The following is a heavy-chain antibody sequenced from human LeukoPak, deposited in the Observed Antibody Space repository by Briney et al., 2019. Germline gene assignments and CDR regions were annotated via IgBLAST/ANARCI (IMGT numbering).Heavy chain of an antibody. D-gene: IGHD2-15*01. J-gene: IGHJ5*02. CDR3: ARDSGYCSGGSCYSQSAWFDP. V-gene: IGHV1-46*01. CDR1: GYTFTSYY. CDR2: INPSGGST. Sequence: ASVKVSCKASGYTFTSYYMHWVRQAPGQGPEWMGIINPSGGSTSYAQKFQGRVTMTRDTSTSTVYMELSSLRSEDTAVYYCARDSGYCSGGSCYSQSAWFDPWGQGTLVTVSS.